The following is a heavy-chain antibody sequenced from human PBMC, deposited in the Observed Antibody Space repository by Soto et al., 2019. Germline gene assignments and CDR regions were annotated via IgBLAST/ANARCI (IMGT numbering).Heavy chain of an antibody. Sequence: KPSETLSLTCTVSGGSISSYYWSWIRQPPGKGLEWIGYIYYSGSTNYNPSLKSRVTISVDTSKNQFSLKLSSVTAADTAVYYCARGQLILTGYHPLGYFDYWGQGTLVTVSS. CDR3: ARGQLILTGYHPLGYFDY. D-gene: IGHD3-9*01. J-gene: IGHJ4*02. V-gene: IGHV4-59*01. CDR2: IYYSGST. CDR1: GGSISSYY.